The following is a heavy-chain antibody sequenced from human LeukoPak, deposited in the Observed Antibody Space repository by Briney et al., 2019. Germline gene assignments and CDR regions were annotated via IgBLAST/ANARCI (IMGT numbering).Heavy chain of an antibody. J-gene: IGHJ2*01. CDR1: GGSISSYY. V-gene: IGHV4-59*08. Sequence: SETLSLTCTVSGGSISSYYWSWIRQPPGKGLEWIGYIYYSGSTNYNPSLKSRVTISVDTSKTQFSLKLSFGTAADTAVYYGARQKGGTAQFWYFDLWGRGTLVTVSS. CDR2: IYYSGST. CDR3: ARQKGGTAQFWYFDL. D-gene: IGHD2-15*01.